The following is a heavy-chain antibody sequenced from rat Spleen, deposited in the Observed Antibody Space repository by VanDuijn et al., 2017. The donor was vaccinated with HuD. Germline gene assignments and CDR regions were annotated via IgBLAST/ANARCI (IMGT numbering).Heavy chain of an antibody. CDR3: TTVLQGRGFAY. V-gene: IGHV5S10*01. Sequence: EVQLVESGGGLVQPGNSLKLSCAASGFTFSDYAMAWVRQSPEKGLEWVATIIYDGSSTYYRDSVKGRFTISRDNAKSTLYLQMNSLRSEDTATYYCTTVLQGRGFAYWGQGTLVTVSS. CDR2: IIYDGSST. CDR1: GFTFSDYA. D-gene: IGHD1-1*01. J-gene: IGHJ3*01.